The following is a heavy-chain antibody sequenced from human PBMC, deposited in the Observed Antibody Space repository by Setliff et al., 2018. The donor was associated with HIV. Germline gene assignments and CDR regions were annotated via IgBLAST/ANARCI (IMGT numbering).Heavy chain of an antibody. CDR3: ARSLLPSITVAGTIGY. Sequence: PSETLSLTCTVSGGSISSGTYFWSWIRQPAGKGLEWIGHIHTSGNANYNPSLNSRVTISVDTSKNHLSLKLSSVTAADTAVYYCARSLLPSITVAGTIGYWGQGSLVTVSS. CDR1: GGSISSGTYF. CDR2: IHTSGNA. V-gene: IGHV4-61*09. D-gene: IGHD6-19*01. J-gene: IGHJ4*02.